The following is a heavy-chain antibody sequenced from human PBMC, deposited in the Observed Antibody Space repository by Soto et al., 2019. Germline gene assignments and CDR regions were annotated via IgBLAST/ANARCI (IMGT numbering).Heavy chain of an antibody. V-gene: IGHV3-23*01. CDR3: AKGGYYTPFYY. CDR1: GFTFSSST. CDR2: ISGSGGST. J-gene: IGHJ4*02. D-gene: IGHD3-3*01. Sequence: PGGSLRLSCAAPGFTFSSSTMSWVRQAPGKGLEWVSAISGSGGSTYYADSVKGRFTISRDNSKNTLYLQMNSLRAEDTAVYYCAKGGYYTPFYYWGQGTLVTVS.